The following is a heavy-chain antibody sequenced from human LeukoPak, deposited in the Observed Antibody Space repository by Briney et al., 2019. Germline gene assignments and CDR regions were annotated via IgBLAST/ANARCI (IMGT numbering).Heavy chain of an antibody. J-gene: IGHJ6*02. CDR2: IYHSGST. CDR3: ARDGSIRGYYYGMDG. V-gene: IGHV4-30-2*01. D-gene: IGHD1-26*01. CDR1: GGSISSGGYS. Sequence: SQTLSLTCAVSGGSISSGGYSWSWIRQPPGKGLEWIGYIYHSGSTYYNPSLKSRVTISVDRSKNQFSLKLSSVTAADTAVYYCARDGSIRGYYYGMDGWGQGTTVTVSS.